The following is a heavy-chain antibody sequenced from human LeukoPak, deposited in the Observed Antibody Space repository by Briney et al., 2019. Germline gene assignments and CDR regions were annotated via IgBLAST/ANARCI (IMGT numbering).Heavy chain of an antibody. CDR3: AGRSSSWIHWFDP. V-gene: IGHV4-39*01. Sequence: SETLSLTCTVSGGSISSSSYYWGWIRQPPGKGLEWIGSIYYSGSTYYNPSLKSRVTISVDTSKNQFSLKLSSVTAADTAVYYCAGRSSSWIHWFDPWGQGTLVTVSS. J-gene: IGHJ5*02. CDR1: GGSISSSSYY. D-gene: IGHD6-13*01. CDR2: IYYSGST.